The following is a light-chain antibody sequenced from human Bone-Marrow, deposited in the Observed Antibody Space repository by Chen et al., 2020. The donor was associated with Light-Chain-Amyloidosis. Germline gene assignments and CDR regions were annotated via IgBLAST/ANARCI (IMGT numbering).Light chain of an antibody. V-gene: IGLV2-14*01. CDR2: EVT. CDR3: GSYTITNTLV. CDR1: SRDVGGDNH. J-gene: IGLJ1*01. Sequence: QSALTQPASVSGSPGQSITISCTGTSRDVGGDNHVSWYQQHPDKAPKLMIYEVTNRPSWVPYRFSGSKSDNTASLTISGLQTEDEADYFSGSYTITNTLVFGSGTRVTVL.